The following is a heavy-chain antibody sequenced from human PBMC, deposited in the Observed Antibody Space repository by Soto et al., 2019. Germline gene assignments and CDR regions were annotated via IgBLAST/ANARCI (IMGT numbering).Heavy chain of an antibody. D-gene: IGHD3-22*01. V-gene: IGHV4-31*03. CDR2: IYYSGST. J-gene: IGHJ5*02. CDR3: ARGYRTYYYDSSGFNWFDP. CDR1: GGSISSGGYY. Sequence: PSETLSLTCTVSGGSISSGGYYWSWIRQHPGKGLEWIGYIYYSGSTYYNPSLKSRVTISVDTSKNQFSLKLSSVTAADTAVYYCARGYRTYYYDSSGFNWFDPWGQGTLVTV.